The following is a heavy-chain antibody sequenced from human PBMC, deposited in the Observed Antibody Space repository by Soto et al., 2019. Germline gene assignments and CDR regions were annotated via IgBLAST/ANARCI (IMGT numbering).Heavy chain of an antibody. CDR3: ARVVPGAEAWFGP. Sequence: ASLKVSCKTSGYTFSNYGITWVRQAPGQPLEWLGWISLYSDGTNYAQKFQGRVSMTTDTSTTTAYMELRSLRSDDTAVYYCARVVPGAEAWFGPWGQGTLVTVSS. CDR1: GYTFSNYG. J-gene: IGHJ5*02. CDR2: ISLYSDGT. D-gene: IGHD2-2*01. V-gene: IGHV1-18*01.